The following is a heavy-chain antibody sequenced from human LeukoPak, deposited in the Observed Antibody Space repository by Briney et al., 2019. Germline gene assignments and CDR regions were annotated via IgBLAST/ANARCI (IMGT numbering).Heavy chain of an antibody. Sequence: ASVKVSCKASGGTFSSYAISWVRQAPGQGLEWMGRIIPIFGIANYAQKFQGRVTITADKSTSTAYMELSSLRSEDTAVYYCGRVNDHHTPNDYWGQGTLVSVSS. CDR2: IIPIFGIA. V-gene: IGHV1-69*04. CDR3: GRVNDHHTPNDY. D-gene: IGHD1-14*01. CDR1: GGTFSSYA. J-gene: IGHJ4*02.